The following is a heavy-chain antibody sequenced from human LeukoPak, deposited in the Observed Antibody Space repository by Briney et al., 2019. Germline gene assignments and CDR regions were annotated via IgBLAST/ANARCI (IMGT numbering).Heavy chain of an antibody. CDR2: IYSGGST. CDR3: ARVRDGYSNFDY. J-gene: IGHJ4*02. CDR1: GFTVSSNH. D-gene: IGHD5-24*01. Sequence: GGPLRLSCAASGFTVSSNHMSWVRQAPGKGLEWVSVIYSGGSTNYADSVKGRFTISRDNSKNTLYVQMNSLRAEDTAVYYCARVRDGYSNFDYWGQGTLVTVSS. V-gene: IGHV3-66*01.